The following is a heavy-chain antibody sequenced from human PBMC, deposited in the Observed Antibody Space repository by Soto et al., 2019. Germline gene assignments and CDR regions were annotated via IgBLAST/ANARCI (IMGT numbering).Heavy chain of an antibody. J-gene: IGHJ4*02. CDR1: GFTFSSYS. V-gene: IGHV3-48*02. Sequence: EVQLVESGGGLVQPGGSLRLSCAASGFTFSSYSMNWVRQAPGKGLEWVSYISSSSSTIYYADSVKGRFTISRDNAKNSLYLQMNSLRDEDTAVYYCARDIPSLGDNPEFDYWGQGTLVTVSS. D-gene: IGHD3-16*01. CDR2: ISSSSSTI. CDR3: ARDIPSLGDNPEFDY.